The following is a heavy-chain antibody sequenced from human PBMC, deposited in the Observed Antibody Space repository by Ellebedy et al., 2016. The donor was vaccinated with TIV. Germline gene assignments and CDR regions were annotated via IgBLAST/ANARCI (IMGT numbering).Heavy chain of an antibody. D-gene: IGHD2-2*02. Sequence: ETLSLTXAASDFTFSSYWMHWVRQAPGKGLVWVSRINSDGSTTTYADSVKGRFTISRDNAKNSLFLQMNSLTGEDTATYYCATTPDYTSGVRKGIEYWGQGTLVTVSS. J-gene: IGHJ4*02. CDR1: DFTFSSYW. CDR3: ATTPDYTSGVRKGIEY. CDR2: INSDGSTT. V-gene: IGHV3-74*01.